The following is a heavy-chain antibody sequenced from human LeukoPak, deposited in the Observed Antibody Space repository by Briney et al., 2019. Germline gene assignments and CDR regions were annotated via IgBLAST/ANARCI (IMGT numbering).Heavy chain of an antibody. Sequence: PGGSLRLSCAASGFTVSSYYMNWVRQAPGKELEWVSVIYTGGGRYYADSVRGRFTISRDNAKNSLSLQMNSLRAEDTAVYYCARGQKSVGRVLAGTTTYNYYYYMDVWGKGTTVTVSS. CDR2: IYTGGGR. CDR3: ARGQKSVGRVLAGTTTYNYYYYMDV. CDR1: GFTVSSYY. J-gene: IGHJ6*03. D-gene: IGHD6-19*01. V-gene: IGHV3-53*01.